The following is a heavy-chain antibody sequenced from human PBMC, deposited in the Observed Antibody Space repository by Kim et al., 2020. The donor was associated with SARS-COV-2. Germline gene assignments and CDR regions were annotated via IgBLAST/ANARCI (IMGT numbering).Heavy chain of an antibody. CDR1: GYTLTELS. CDR3: ATGPDSSGYYSRGWTKTLDY. CDR2: FDPEDGET. Sequence: ASVKVSCKVSGYTLTELSMHWVRHAPGKGLEWMGGFDPEDGETIYAQKFQGRVTMTEDTSTDTAYMELSSLRSEDTAVYYCATGPDSSGYYSRGWTKTLDYWGQGTLVTVSS. J-gene: IGHJ4*02. V-gene: IGHV1-24*01. D-gene: IGHD3-22*01.